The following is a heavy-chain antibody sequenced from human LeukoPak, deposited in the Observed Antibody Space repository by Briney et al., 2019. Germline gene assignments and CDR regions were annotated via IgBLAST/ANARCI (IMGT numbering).Heavy chain of an antibody. CDR3: AARESFDY. CDR1: GFTFSRYG. Sequence: GGSLRLSCAASGFTFSRYGMHWVRQAPGKGLEWVAVISYDGSNKYYADSVKGRFTISRDNSKNTLYLQMNSLRAEDTAVYYCAARESFDYWGQGTLVTVSS. J-gene: IGHJ4*02. D-gene: IGHD3-10*01. CDR2: ISYDGSNK. V-gene: IGHV3-30*03.